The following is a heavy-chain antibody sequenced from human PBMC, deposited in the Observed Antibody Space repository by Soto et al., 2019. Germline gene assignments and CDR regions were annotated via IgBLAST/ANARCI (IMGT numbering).Heavy chain of an antibody. J-gene: IGHJ4*02. CDR2: ISGTTDNT. CDR3: ARSLRGVIIDFDS. D-gene: IGHD3-10*01. CDR1: GFTFSSNA. V-gene: IGHV3-23*01. Sequence: EVQLLESGGGLVQPGGSLRLSCAASGFTFSSNAMSWVRQAPGKGLEWVSAISGTTDNTYYADSVKGRFTVSRDNSKNTLYLQRNRLRAEDTALYYCARSLRGVIIDFDSWGPGTLGTVSS.